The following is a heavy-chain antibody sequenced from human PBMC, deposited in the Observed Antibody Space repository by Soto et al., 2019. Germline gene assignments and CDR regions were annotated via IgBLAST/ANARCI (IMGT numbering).Heavy chain of an antibody. V-gene: IGHV3-23*01. CDR2: LSGSGGTT. J-gene: IGHJ5*01. CDR1: GFTFSSYA. Sequence: EVQLLESGGGLVQPGGSLRLSCAASGFTFSSYAMSWVRQTPGKGLEWVSTLSGSGGTTYYADSVKGQFTISRDNSKSTLYLQMNRLRAEDAVVYYCAEEHGAYGPIWIDSWGQGTLVTVSA. CDR3: AEEHGAYGPIWIDS. D-gene: IGHD3-10*01.